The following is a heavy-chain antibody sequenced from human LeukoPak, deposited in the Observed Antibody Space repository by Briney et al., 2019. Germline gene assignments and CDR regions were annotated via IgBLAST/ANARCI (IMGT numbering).Heavy chain of an antibody. CDR3: ARDQAAAGTGDY. V-gene: IGHV1-2*02. CDR2: INPNSGGT. CDR1: GYTFTGYY. D-gene: IGHD6-13*01. J-gene: IGHJ4*02. Sequence: ASVKVSCTASGYTFTGYYMHWVRQAPGQGLEWMGWINPNSGGTNYAQKFQGRVTMTRDTSISTAYMELSRLRSDDTAVYYCARDQAAAGTGDYWGQGTLVTVSS.